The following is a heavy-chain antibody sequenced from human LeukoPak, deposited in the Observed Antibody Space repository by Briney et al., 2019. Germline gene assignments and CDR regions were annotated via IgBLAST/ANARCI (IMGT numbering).Heavy chain of an antibody. CDR3: ARGAYSGYDYRFDP. CDR2: ISSSSSYI. J-gene: IGHJ5*02. Sequence: GGSLRLSCAASGFTFSGYSMNWVRQAPGKGLEWVSSISSSSSYIYYADSVKGRFTISRDNAKRSLSLQMNSLRADDTAVYYCARGAYSGYDYRFDPWGQGTLVTVSS. D-gene: IGHD5-12*01. CDR1: GFTFSGYS. V-gene: IGHV3-21*01.